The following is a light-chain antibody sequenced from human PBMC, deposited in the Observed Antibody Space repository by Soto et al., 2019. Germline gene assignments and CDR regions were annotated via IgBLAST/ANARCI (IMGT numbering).Light chain of an antibody. Sequence: DIQMTQSPSTLSVSVGDRVTITCRASQSISRYLGWYQQKPGKAPNLLIYDVSILESGVPSRFSGSGSGTEFTLTISSLQDDDFATYYCQQYNSYSSCTFGQGTKVEI. CDR3: QQYNSYSSCT. V-gene: IGKV1-5*01. J-gene: IGKJ1*01. CDR1: QSISRY. CDR2: DVS.